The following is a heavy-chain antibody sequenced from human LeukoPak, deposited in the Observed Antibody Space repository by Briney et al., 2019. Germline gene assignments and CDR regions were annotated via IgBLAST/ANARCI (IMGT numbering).Heavy chain of an antibody. CDR2: INEDGSEA. CDR1: GFTFSRFW. CDR3: ARREWLRHERTGYYAFDA. Sequence: GGSLRLSCAASGFTFSRFWMGWVRQAPDKGLEWVANINEDGSEAYYVDSVKGRFTISRDNPKNSVSLQMNSLRAEDTALYYCARREWLRHERTGYYAFDAWGQGTLVTVSS. V-gene: IGHV3-7*01. D-gene: IGHD1-26*01. J-gene: IGHJ5*02.